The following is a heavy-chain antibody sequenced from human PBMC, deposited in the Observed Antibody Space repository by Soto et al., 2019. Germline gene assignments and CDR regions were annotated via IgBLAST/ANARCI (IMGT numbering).Heavy chain of an antibody. V-gene: IGHV3-15*01. CDR3: TTGTTVAKYYFDF. CDR2: IRSWSEGGTT. D-gene: IGHD1-1*01. CDR1: GFTFHNAW. Sequence: EVQLVESGGGLVEPGESLRLSCVASGFTFHNAWMSWVRQAPGKGLGWVGRIRSWSEGGTTDYGALVKGRFTISRDDSQNTLSLQMDSLKSEDTAVYYCTTGTTVAKYYFDFWGQGTLVTVSS. J-gene: IGHJ4*02.